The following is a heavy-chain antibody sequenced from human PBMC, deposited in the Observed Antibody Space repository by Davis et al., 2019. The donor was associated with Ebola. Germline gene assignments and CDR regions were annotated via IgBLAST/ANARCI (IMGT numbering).Heavy chain of an antibody. CDR3: ARGAYGDYIVKAFDI. J-gene: IGHJ3*02. Sequence: GESLKISCAVSGFIFSPYSMIWVRQAPGKGLEWVSFISSSSSTIYYADSVKGRFTISRDNAKKSLYLQMNSLRAEDTAVYYCARGAYGDYIVKAFDIWGQGTMVTVSS. D-gene: IGHD4-17*01. CDR1: GFIFSPYS. CDR2: ISSSSSTI. V-gene: IGHV3-48*01.